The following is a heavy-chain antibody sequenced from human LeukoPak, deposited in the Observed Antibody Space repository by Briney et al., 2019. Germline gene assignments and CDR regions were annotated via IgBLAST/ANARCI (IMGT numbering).Heavy chain of an antibody. V-gene: IGHV4-39*01. J-gene: IGHJ5*02. CDR2: IYYSGST. Sequence: KPSETLSLTCSVSGASISTSAYYWGWIRQPPGKGLEWIGSIYYSGSTYYNASPKSRVTISIDTSKNQFSLRLSSVTAADTAVYYCARYSSGWYSGFDPWGQGTLVTVSS. D-gene: IGHD6-19*01. CDR1: GASISTSAYY. CDR3: ARYSSGWYSGFDP.